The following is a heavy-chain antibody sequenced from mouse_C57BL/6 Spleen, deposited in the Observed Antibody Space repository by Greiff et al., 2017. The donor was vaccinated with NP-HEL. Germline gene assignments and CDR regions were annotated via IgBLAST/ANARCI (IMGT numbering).Heavy chain of an antibody. V-gene: IGHV1-26*01. CDR2: INPNNGGT. D-gene: IGHD1-1*01. CDR3: ARSNYGSYYFDY. Sequence: VQLQQSGPELVKPGASVKISCKASGYTFTDYYMNWVKQSHGKSLEWIGDINPNNGGTSYNQKFKGKATLTVDKSSSTAYMELRSLTSEDSAVYYCARSNYGSYYFDYWGQGTTLTVSS. J-gene: IGHJ2*01. CDR1: GYTFTDYY.